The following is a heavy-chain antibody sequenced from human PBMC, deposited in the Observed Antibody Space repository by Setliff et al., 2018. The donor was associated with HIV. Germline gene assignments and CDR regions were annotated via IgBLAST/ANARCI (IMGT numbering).Heavy chain of an antibody. V-gene: IGHV4-39*07. J-gene: IGHJ4*02. D-gene: IGHD3-3*01. CDR2: IYHSGST. Sequence: SETLSLTCTVSGGSVSSGSYHWGWIRQPPGKGREWIGSIYHSGSTYYNPSLKSRVTTSVDKSKNQFSLKLSSVTAADTAVYYGARGFRSGRIFGIDYWGQGTLVTVS. CDR3: ARGFRSGRIFGIDY. CDR1: GGSVSSGSYH.